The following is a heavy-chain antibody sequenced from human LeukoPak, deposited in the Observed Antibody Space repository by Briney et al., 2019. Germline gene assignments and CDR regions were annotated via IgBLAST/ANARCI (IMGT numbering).Heavy chain of an antibody. CDR3: TTDYYVSVGYSSYY. J-gene: IGHJ4*02. CDR2: IKSEAYGGTT. Sequence: GGSLRLSCEASGFTFSKAWMSWVRQAPGRGLEWVGRIKSEAYGGTTDYAAPVSGRFTISRDDSRNTLYLQMNGLKAEDTAVYYCTTDYYVSVGYSSYYWGQGTLVTVSS. CDR1: GFTFSKAW. V-gene: IGHV3-15*01. D-gene: IGHD3-22*01.